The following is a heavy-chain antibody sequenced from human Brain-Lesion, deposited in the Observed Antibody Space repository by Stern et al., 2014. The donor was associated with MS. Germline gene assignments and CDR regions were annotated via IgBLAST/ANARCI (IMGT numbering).Heavy chain of an antibody. CDR1: GYIFTGYY. Sequence: QVQLVQSGAEVKKPGASGKVSCKTSGYIFTGYYIHWVRQAPGQWLEWMAWINPNTGGTKYAQKFQGRVTMSRDTSISTAYVELSSLTSDDTAVYYCARDQRGITIFGVVTDYYYLGMDVWGQGTTVTVSS. V-gene: IGHV1-2*02. CDR3: ARDQRGITIFGVVTDYYYLGMDV. J-gene: IGHJ6*02. CDR2: INPNTGGT. D-gene: IGHD3-3*01.